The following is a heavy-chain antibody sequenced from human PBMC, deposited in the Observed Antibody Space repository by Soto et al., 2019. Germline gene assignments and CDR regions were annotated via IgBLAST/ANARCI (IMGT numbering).Heavy chain of an antibody. CDR1: GYTFTSYG. Sequence: ASVKVSCKASGYTFTSYGISWVRQAPGQGLEWMGWISAYNGNTNYAQKLQGRVTMTTDTSTSTAYMELRSLRSDDTAVYYCASDVLTVTGYYYYGMDVWGQGTTVTVS. J-gene: IGHJ6*02. D-gene: IGHD4-17*01. V-gene: IGHV1-18*01. CDR3: ASDVLTVTGYYYYGMDV. CDR2: ISAYNGNT.